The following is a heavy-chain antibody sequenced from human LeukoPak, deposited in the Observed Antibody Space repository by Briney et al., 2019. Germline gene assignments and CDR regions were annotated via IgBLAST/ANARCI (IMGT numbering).Heavy chain of an antibody. Sequence: SETLSLTCAVYGGSFSGYYWSWIRQPPGKGLEWIGEINHSGSTNYNPSLKSRVTISVDTSKNQFSLKLSSVTAADTAVYYCARFSDILTGYPLNAFDIWGQGTIVTVSS. D-gene: IGHD3-9*01. V-gene: IGHV4-34*01. CDR2: INHSGST. CDR3: ARFSDILTGYPLNAFDI. CDR1: GGSFSGYY. J-gene: IGHJ3*02.